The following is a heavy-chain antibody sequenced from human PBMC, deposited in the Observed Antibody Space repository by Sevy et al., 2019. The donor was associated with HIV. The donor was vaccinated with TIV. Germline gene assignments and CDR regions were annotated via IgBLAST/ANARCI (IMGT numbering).Heavy chain of an antibody. J-gene: IGHJ4*02. V-gene: IGHV4-39*01. CDR3: ARNFDY. CDR2: VHYSGRT. Sequence: SEILSLICTVSGGSISSGNYLWSWIRQTPGKGLEWIGTVHYSGRTYYNPSLKSRVTISEDTSKNQFSLNLNSVTAADTAVYFCARNFDYWGQGTLVTVSS. CDR1: GGSISSGNYL.